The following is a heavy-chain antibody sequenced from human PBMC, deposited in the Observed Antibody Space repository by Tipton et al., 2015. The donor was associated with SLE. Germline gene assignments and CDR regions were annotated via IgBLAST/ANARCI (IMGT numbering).Heavy chain of an antibody. CDR1: GGSFSGYF. Sequence: LRLSCAVNGGSFSGYFWSWIRQPPGKGLEWIGYIYYSGSTKYNPSLKSRVTMSVDTSKNQFSLKVTSVTAADTAVYYCTRDFEQYSSGWFYYYYGMDVWGQGTRVTVSS. CDR3: TRDFEQYSSGWFYYYYGMDV. D-gene: IGHD6-19*01. J-gene: IGHJ6*02. CDR2: IYYSGST. V-gene: IGHV4-34*01.